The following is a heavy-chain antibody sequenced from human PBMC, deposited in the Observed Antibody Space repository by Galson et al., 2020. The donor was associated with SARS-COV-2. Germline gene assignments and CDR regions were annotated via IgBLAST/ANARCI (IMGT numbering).Heavy chain of an antibody. V-gene: IGHV4-59*11. Sequence: LETLSLTCTVSGGSISSHYWSWIRQPPGKALEWIGYIYYSGSTKYNPSLKSRVTISVDTSKNQFSLKLTSVTAADTAVYYCARETGSTWYFDYWGQGTLVTVSS. CDR2: IYYSGST. CDR3: ARETGSTWYFDY. CDR1: GGSISSHY. J-gene: IGHJ4*02. D-gene: IGHD2-2*01.